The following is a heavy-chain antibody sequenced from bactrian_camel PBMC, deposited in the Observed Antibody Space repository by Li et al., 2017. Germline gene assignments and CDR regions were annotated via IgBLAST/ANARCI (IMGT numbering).Heavy chain of an antibody. J-gene: IGHJ4*01. D-gene: IGHD6*01. CDR3: AAAFSCPNGLRTLRPVY. Sequence: HVQLVESGGGSVETGGSLRLSCASSRYSYRSNCLAWFRQTPEKEREGVAAVDSFLDADYADFAKGRFTISRDNGKNTLYLQMNSLEPEDTAMYYCAAAFSCPNGLRTLRPVYWGQGTQVTVS. CDR2: VDSFLDA. CDR1: RYSYRSNC. V-gene: IGHV3S53*01.